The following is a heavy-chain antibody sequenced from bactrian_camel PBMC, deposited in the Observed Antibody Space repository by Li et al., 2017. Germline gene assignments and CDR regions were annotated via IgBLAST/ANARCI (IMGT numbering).Heavy chain of an antibody. D-gene: IGHD4*01. CDR1: GYTFRSRC. CDR2: KSSDGTI. Sequence: HVQLVESGGGSVQAGGSLTLSCAASGYTFRSRCMGWFRQAPGKEREGVAGKSSDGTITYADSVKGRFTIFQDNAKKTVYLQLNTLNSEDTGAYYCAREDYGLNTDGWGQGTQVTVS. V-gene: IGHV3S63*01. J-gene: IGHJ4*01. CDR3: AREDYGLNTDG.